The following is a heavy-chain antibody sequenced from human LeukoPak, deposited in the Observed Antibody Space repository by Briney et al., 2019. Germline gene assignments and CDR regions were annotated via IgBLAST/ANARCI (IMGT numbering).Heavy chain of an antibody. CDR2: ISSSGSTI. Sequence: PGGSLRLSCSASGFTFSSYEMNWVRQAPGKGLEWVSYISSSGSTIYYADSVKGRFTISRDNAKHSLYLQTNSLRAEDTAVYYCTRDLDGSGSYNWFDPWGQGTLVTVSS. D-gene: IGHD3-10*01. CDR1: GFTFSSYE. V-gene: IGHV3-48*03. CDR3: TRDLDGSGSYNWFDP. J-gene: IGHJ5*02.